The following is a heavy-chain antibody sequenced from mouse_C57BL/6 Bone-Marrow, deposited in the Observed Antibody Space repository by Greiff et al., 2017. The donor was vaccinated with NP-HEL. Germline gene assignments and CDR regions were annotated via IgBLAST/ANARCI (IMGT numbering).Heavy chain of an antibody. CDR2: IRSKSNNYAT. J-gene: IGHJ4*01. CDR1: GFSFNTYA. CDR3: VRHGGFYYAMDY. Sequence: VKLVESGGGLVQPKGSLKLSCAASGFSFNTYAMNWVRQAPGKGLEWVARIRSKSNNYATYYADSVKDRFTISRDDSESMLYLQMNNLKTEDTAMYYCVRHGGFYYAMDYWGQGTSVTVSS. V-gene: IGHV10-1*01.